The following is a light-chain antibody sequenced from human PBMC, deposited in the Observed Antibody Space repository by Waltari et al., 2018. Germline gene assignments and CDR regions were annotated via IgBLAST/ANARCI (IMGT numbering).Light chain of an antibody. V-gene: IGKV4-1*01. J-gene: IGKJ3*01. CDR2: GSS. CDR3: QQYYSTPFT. Sequence: SIFNNFEYKNQLGWYQQKSVQSPKLRIYGSSTRESGVLDRFIGSGSWTDFTLTISSLQTEDVAVYFCQQYYSTPFTFGPGTKVDIK. CDR1: SIFNNFEYKNQ.